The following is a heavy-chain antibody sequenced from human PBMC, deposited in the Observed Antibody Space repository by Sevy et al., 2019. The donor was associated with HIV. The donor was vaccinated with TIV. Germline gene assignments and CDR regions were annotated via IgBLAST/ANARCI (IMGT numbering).Heavy chain of an antibody. Sequence: GGSLRLSCAASEFTFSSYSMNWVRQAPGKGLEWVSSISSSSSYIYYADSVKGRFTISSDNATNSLYLQMISLSAEDTAVYYCARGGGYGLTTPFDYWGQGTLVTVSS. CDR3: ARGGGYGLTTPFDY. D-gene: IGHD1-26*01. J-gene: IGHJ4*02. V-gene: IGHV3-21*01. CDR2: ISSSSSYI. CDR1: EFTFSSYS.